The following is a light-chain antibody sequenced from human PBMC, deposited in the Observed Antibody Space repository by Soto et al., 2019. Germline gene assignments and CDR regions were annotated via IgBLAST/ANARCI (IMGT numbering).Light chain of an antibody. CDR3: QQTVTPHVT. V-gene: IGKV1-39*01. CDR1: QAVFTY. CDR2: DAS. J-gene: IGKJ4*02. Sequence: TQSPSSLSAAVGDRVTITCRASQAVFTYLQWLQQKAGRAPEVLIYDASGLGSGVPSRFTGSGYATDFTLTINSLEREDAGTYFCQQTVTPHVTFGGGTNV.